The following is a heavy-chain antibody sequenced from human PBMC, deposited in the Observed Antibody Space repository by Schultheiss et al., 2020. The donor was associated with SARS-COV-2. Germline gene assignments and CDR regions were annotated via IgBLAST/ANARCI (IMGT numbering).Heavy chain of an antibody. V-gene: IGHV3-23*01. CDR1: GFTVSSNY. CDR2: ISGSGGST. Sequence: GGSLRLSCAASGFTVSSNYMTWVRQAPGKGLEWVSAISGSGGSTYYADSVKGRFTISRDNSKNTLYLQMNSLRAEDTAVYYCATLYDSGSFYYFDSWGQGTLVTVSS. D-gene: IGHD3-10*01. CDR3: ATLYDSGSFYYFDS. J-gene: IGHJ4*02.